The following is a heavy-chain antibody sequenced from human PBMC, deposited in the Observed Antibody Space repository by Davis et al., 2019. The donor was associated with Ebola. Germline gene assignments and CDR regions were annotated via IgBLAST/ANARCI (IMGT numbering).Heavy chain of an antibody. D-gene: IGHD4-17*01. CDR2: IGTGHDT. CDR1: GFTFSSYA. CDR3: TTVTIPDNNDY. V-gene: IGHV3-23*01. J-gene: IGHJ4*02. Sequence: GGSLRLSCAASGFTFSSYAMSWVRQAPGKGLEWVSIIGTGHDTYYADSVKGRFTISRDNSKNTLYLQMNSLKTEDTAVYYCTTVTIPDNNDYWGQGTLVTVSS.